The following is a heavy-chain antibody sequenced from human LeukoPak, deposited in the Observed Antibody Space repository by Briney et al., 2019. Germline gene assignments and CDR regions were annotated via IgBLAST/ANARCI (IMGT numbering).Heavy chain of an antibody. V-gene: IGHV4-39*02. CDR1: GGSISSSSYY. CDR3: ARTNYDSSGYLDY. J-gene: IGHJ4*02. CDR2: INYSGST. D-gene: IGHD3-22*01. Sequence: SETLSLTCTVSGGSISSSSYYWGWIRQPPGKGLEWIGSINYSGSTYYNPSLKSRVTISLNTSKNHFSLKLSSVTAADTAVYYCARTNYDSSGYLDYWGQGTLVTVSS.